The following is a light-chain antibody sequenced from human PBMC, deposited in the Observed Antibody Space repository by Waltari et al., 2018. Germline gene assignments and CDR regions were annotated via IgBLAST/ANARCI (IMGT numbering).Light chain of an antibody. CDR3: AAWDDSLNGLV. CDR1: SSNIGSNT. V-gene: IGLV1-44*01. J-gene: IGLJ3*02. CDR2: SNN. Sequence: QSVLTQPPSASGTPGQRVTISCSGSSSNIGSNTVNWYQQLPGTAPKLLIYSNNPRPSGVPDRFPGSKSGTSASLAISGLQSEDEADYYCAAWDDSLNGLVFGGGTKLTVL.